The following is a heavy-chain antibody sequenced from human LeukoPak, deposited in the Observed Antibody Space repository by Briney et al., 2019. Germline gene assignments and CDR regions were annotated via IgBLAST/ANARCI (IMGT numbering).Heavy chain of an antibody. CDR3: ARLSEQSTVYGSGSYYYFDY. D-gene: IGHD3-10*01. J-gene: IGHJ4*02. CDR2: INHSGST. Sequence: SETLSLTCAVYGGSFSGYYWSWIRQPPGKGLEWIGEINHSGSTNYNPSLKSRVTISVDTSKNQFSLKLSSVTAADTAVYYCARLSEQSTVYGSGSYYYFDYWGREPWSPSPQ. V-gene: IGHV4-34*01. CDR1: GGSFSGYY.